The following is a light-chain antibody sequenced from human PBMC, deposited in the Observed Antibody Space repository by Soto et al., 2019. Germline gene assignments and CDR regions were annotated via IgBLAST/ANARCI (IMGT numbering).Light chain of an antibody. V-gene: IGLV1-40*01. Sequence: QSVLTQPPSVSGAPGQRVTISCTGSSSNIGAGYDVHWYQQLPGTAPKLLIYGNSNRPSGVPDRFSGSKSGTSASLAITGLQAEDEADYYCQSYDGRLSGWVFGGGTKLTVL. CDR1: SSNIGAGYD. CDR3: QSYDGRLSGWV. CDR2: GNS. J-gene: IGLJ3*02.